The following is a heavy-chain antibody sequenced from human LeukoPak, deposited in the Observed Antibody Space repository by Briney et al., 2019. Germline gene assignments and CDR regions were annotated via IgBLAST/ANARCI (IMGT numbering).Heavy chain of an antibody. CDR1: GFTFSSYW. Sequence: GGSLRLSCAASGFTFSSYWMHWVRQAQGKELVWVSSIKSDGSTNYADSVKGRFTISRDNAKNTVSLQMNSLRAEDTGVYYCARAPSEIGGYYPEYFRHWGQGTLVTVSS. V-gene: IGHV3-74*01. J-gene: IGHJ1*01. D-gene: IGHD3-22*01. CDR3: ARAPSEIGGYYPEYFRH. CDR2: IKSDGST.